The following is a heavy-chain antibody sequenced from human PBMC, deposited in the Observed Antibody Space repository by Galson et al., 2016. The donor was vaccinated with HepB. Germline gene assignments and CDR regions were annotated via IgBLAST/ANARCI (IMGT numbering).Heavy chain of an antibody. CDR1: AFNIRKNY. J-gene: IGHJ4*02. Sequence: SLRLSCAASAFNIRKNYMSWVRQAPGQGLEWVSIIYSDTSTYYADSVKGRFTISRDNSKNTLYLQMNSLRAEDTAIYYCARVPDYSPTFFDYWGQGTLVTVSS. CDR2: IYSDTST. V-gene: IGHV3-53*01. CDR3: ARVPDYSPTFFDY. D-gene: IGHD3-9*01.